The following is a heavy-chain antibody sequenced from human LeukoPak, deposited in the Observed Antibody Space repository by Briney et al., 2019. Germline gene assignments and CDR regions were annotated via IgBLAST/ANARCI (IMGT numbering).Heavy chain of an antibody. V-gene: IGHV1-8*01. CDR3: VRTPPNWGADF. CDR1: RYTFTRYD. Sequence: ASVKVSCKASRYTFTRYDINWMRQAPGQGLEWMGWMSPNSGNTGYAQKFQGRVTMTRDTSTGTAYLELSSLRSEDSAVYYCVRTPPNWGADFWGQGTLVTVSS. D-gene: IGHD7-27*01. J-gene: IGHJ4*02. CDR2: MSPNSGNT.